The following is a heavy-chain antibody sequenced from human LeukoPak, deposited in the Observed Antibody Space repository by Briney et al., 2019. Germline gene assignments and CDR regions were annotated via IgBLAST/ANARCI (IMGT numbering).Heavy chain of an antibody. CDR2: IYDSGST. CDR1: GGSISSSY. D-gene: IGHD5-24*01. Sequence: PSEPLSLTCTVSGGSISSSYWRWIRQPPGKGLEWIGYIYDSGSTHYNPSLKSRVTISVDTSQNQFSLKLSSLTAAHTAVYYCARHGPTKTCRANFDYWGQGTLVTVSS. J-gene: IGHJ4*02. CDR3: ARHGPTKTCRANFDY. V-gene: IGHV4-59*08.